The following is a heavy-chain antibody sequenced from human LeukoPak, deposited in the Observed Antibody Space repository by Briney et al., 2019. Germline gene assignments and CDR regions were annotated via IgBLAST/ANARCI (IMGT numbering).Heavy chain of an antibody. V-gene: IGHV4-34*01. CDR2: INHSGST. Sequence: PSETLSLTCAVYGGSFSGYYWSWIRQPPGKGLEWIGEINHSGSTNYNPSLKSRVTISVDTSKNQFSLKLSSVTAADTAVYYCARKSFGGSYSWGQGILVTVSS. CDR3: ARKSFGGSYS. D-gene: IGHD1-26*01. CDR1: GGSFSGYY. J-gene: IGHJ4*02.